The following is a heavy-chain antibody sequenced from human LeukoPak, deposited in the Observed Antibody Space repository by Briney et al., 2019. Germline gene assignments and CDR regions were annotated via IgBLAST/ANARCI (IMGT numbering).Heavy chain of an antibody. CDR2: ISYDGSNK. D-gene: IGHD6-6*01. J-gene: IGHJ3*02. CDR3: ARDQLDNEWTDAFDI. Sequence: GGSLRLFCAASGFTFSSYAMHWVRQAPGKGLEWVAVISYDGSNKYYADSVKGRFTISRDNSKNTLYLQMNSLRAEDTAVYYCARDQLDNEWTDAFDIWGQGTMVTVSS. CDR1: GFTFSSYA. V-gene: IGHV3-30*04.